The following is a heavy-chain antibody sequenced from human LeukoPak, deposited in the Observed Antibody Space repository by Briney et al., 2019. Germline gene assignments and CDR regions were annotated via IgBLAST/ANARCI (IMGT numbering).Heavy chain of an antibody. CDR2: INAGNGNT. V-gene: IGHV1-3*01. J-gene: IGHJ4*02. Sequence: GASVKVSCKASGYTFTSYAMHWVRQAPGQRLEWMGWINAGNGNTKYSQKFQGRVTITRDTSASTAYMELSSLRSEDTAVYYCARDYDYVWGSLDYWGQGTLVTVSS. CDR1: GYTFTSYA. CDR3: ARDYDYVWGSLDY. D-gene: IGHD3-16*01.